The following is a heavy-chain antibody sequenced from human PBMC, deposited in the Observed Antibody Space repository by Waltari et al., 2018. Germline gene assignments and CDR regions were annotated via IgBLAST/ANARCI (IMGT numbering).Heavy chain of an antibody. CDR2: IRTKGEGGTT. V-gene: IGHV3-15*07. J-gene: IGHJ4*02. CDR1: GFTFNNAW. CDR3: STSGTLGATNY. Sequence: EVHLVESGGDLVKPGGSLRLSCAASGFTFNNAWMNWVRQAPGKGLEWVGLIRTKGEGGTTDFAAPVRGRFTISRDESRNTLCLEMNGLKTEDTAVYYCSTSGTLGATNYWGQGTLVTVSS. D-gene: IGHD1-26*01.